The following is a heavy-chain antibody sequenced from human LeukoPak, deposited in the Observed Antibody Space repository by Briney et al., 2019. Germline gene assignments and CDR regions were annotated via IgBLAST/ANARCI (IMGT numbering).Heavy chain of an antibody. CDR3: ARERRLRWEGDAFDI. D-gene: IGHD1-26*01. CDR1: GFTFSSYA. J-gene: IGHJ3*02. CDR2: IWYDGSNK. Sequence: PGGSLRLSCAASGFTFSSYAMHWVRQAPGRGLEWVAVIWYDGSNKYYADSVKGRFTISRDNSKNTLYLQMNSLRAEDTAVYYCARERRLRWEGDAFDIWGQGTMVTVSS. V-gene: IGHV3-33*08.